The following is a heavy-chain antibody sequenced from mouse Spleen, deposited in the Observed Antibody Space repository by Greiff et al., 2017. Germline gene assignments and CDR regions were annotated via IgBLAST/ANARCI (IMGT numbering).Heavy chain of an antibody. V-gene: IGHV5-17*01. CDR3: ARPDYRYDYYAMDY. D-gene: IGHD2-14*01. CDR1: GFTFSDYG. Sequence: EVQVVESGGGLVKPGGSLKLSCAASGFTFSDYGMHWVRQAPEKGLEWVAYISSGSSTIYYADTVKGRFTISRDNAKNTLFLQMTSLRSEDTAMYYCARPDYRYDYYAMDYWGQGTSVTVSS. J-gene: IGHJ4*01. CDR2: ISSGSSTI.